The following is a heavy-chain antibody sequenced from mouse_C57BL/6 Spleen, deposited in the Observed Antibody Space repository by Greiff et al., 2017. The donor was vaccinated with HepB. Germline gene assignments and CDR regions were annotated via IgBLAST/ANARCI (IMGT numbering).Heavy chain of an antibody. CDR1: GYSITSGYY. CDR3: ARATIVTFDV. J-gene: IGHJ1*03. D-gene: IGHD2-5*01. V-gene: IGHV3-6*01. Sequence: EVQVVESGPGLVKPSQSLSLTCSVTGYSITSGYYWNWIRQFPGNKLEWMGYISYDGSNNYNPSLKNRISITRDTSKNQFFLKLNSVTTEDTATYYCARATIVTFDVWGTGTTVTVSS. CDR2: ISYDGSN.